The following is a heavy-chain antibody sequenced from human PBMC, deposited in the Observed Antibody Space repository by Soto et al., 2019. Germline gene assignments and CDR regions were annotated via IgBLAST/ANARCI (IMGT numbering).Heavy chain of an antibody. Sequence: VQLVESGGGVVQPGRSLRLSCAASGFTFSDYAMHWVRQAPGKGLEWVAVVSHDGRNTHYADSVKGRFTISRDSSKKTVSLEMTSLRDEDTAVYYCAKGGRKWLVTSDFNYWGQGALVTVSS. V-gene: IGHV3-30*18. CDR2: VSHDGRNT. D-gene: IGHD6-19*01. CDR1: GFTFSDYA. CDR3: AKGGRKWLVTSDFNY. J-gene: IGHJ4*02.